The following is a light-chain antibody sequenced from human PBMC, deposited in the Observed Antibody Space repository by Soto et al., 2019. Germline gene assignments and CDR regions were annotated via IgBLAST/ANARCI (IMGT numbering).Light chain of an antibody. CDR1: QSVSSSY. Sequence: EIVLTQSPGTLSLSPGERATLSCRASQSVSSSYLAWYQQKPGQAPRLLISGATSRATGIPDRFSGSGSGTDFTLTIYGLEPEDFAVYYCQQYGSSPFTFGPGTKVDIK. V-gene: IGKV3-20*01. J-gene: IGKJ3*01. CDR3: QQYGSSPFT. CDR2: GAT.